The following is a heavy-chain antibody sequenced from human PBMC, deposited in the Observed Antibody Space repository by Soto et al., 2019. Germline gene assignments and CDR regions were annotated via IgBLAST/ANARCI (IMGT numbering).Heavy chain of an antibody. V-gene: IGHV3-23*01. Sequence: EVQLLESGGGLVQPGGSLRLSCAASGFTFSSYAMTWVRQAPGKGLAWVTAISASGGTTYYADSVKGRFTISRDNSQNTLHLQMNSLRAEDTAVYYCAKGGVGYESAGTYYHFYYYGMDVWGQGTTVTVS. CDR2: ISASGGTT. CDR3: AKGGVGYESAGTYYHFYYYGMDV. CDR1: GFTFSSYA. J-gene: IGHJ6*02. D-gene: IGHD3-10*01.